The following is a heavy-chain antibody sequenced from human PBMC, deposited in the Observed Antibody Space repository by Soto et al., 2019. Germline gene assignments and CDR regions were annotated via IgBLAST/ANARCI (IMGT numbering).Heavy chain of an antibody. J-gene: IGHJ4*02. D-gene: IGHD6-13*01. V-gene: IGHV4-34*01. Sequence: QVQLQQWGAGLLKPSETLSLTCAVYGGSFSGYYWSWIRQPPGKGLEWIGEINHSGSTNYNPSLKSRVTRSVDTSKNQFSLKLSSVTAADTAVYYCARESQQQLVSDYFDYWGQGTLVTVSS. CDR1: GGSFSGYY. CDR2: INHSGST. CDR3: ARESQQQLVSDYFDY.